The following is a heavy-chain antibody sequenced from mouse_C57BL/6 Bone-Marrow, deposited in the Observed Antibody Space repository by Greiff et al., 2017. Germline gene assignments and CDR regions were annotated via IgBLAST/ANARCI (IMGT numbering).Heavy chain of an antibody. Sequence: VQLKESGPVLVKPGASVKMSCKASGYTFTDYYMNWVKQSHGKSLEWIGVINPYNGGTSYNQKFKGKATLTVDKSSSTAYMELNSLTSEDSAVYYCAREGYWFAYWGQGTLVTVSA. CDR3: AREGYWFAY. D-gene: IGHD3-1*01. CDR2: INPYNGGT. V-gene: IGHV1-19*01. CDR1: GYTFTDYY. J-gene: IGHJ3*01.